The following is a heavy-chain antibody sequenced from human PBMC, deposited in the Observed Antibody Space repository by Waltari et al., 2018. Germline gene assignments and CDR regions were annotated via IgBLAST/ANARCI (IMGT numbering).Heavy chain of an antibody. J-gene: IGHJ4*02. V-gene: IGHV3-74*01. CDR3: AREYSNSRYFDY. D-gene: IGHD6-6*01. CDR2: LNDDGSGT. CDR1: GFIFSSYR. Sequence: EVQLVESGGGLVQPGGSLRLSCAASGFIFSSYRLPWVRQAPGKGLVWVSRLNDDGSGTTYADSVKGRFSISRDNAKNTLYLQMNSLRAEDTAVYYCAREYSNSRYFDYWGPGTLVTVSS.